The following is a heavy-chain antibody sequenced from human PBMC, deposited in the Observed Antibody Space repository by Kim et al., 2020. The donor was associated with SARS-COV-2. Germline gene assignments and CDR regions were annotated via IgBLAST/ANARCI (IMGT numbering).Heavy chain of an antibody. CDR1: GDSIRRSSYY. J-gene: IGHJ5*02. CDR3: ARGGILVPAARVS. Sequence: SETLSLTCTVSGDSIRRSSYYWGWIRQPPGKGLEWIGSVSYSGSTDYNPSLRSRVTISVDTSKNHFSLKLSSVTAADTAVYYCARGGILVPAARVSWGQG. V-gene: IGHV4-39*02. D-gene: IGHD2-2*01. CDR2: VSYSGST.